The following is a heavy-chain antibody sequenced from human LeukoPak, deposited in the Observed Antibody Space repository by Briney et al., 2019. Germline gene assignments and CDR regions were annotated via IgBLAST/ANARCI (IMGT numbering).Heavy chain of an antibody. Sequence: ASVKVSCKASGYTFTSYDINWVRQATGQGLEWMGGIIPIFGTANYAQKFQGRVTMSTDTSTSTAYMELRSLRFDDTAIYYCAKDWHILTGRNCFDPWGQGTLVTVSS. V-gene: IGHV1-69*05. CDR3: AKDWHILTGRNCFDP. J-gene: IGHJ5*02. CDR1: GYTFTSYD. D-gene: IGHD3-9*01. CDR2: IIPIFGTA.